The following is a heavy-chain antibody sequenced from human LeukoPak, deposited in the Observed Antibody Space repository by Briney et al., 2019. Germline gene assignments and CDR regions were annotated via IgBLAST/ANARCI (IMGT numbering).Heavy chain of an antibody. CDR1: GFTLGTYD. D-gene: IGHD4-17*01. J-gene: IGHJ4*02. CDR2: ISRSGGST. Sequence: QPGGSLRLSCAASGFTLGTYDMYWVRQAPGKGLECVSSISRSGGSTYYADSVKGRFTISRDNSKDTLYLQMSSLRADDTAVHYCSKKGQSEDYGKPGWGQGTLVTVSS. CDR3: SKKGQSEDYGKPG. V-gene: IGHV3-23*01.